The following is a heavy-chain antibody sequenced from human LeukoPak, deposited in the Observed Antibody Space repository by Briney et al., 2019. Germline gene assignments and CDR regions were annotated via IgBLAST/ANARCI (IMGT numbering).Heavy chain of an antibody. CDR3: ARDRGYDTVPDY. CDR2: IWFDGSKK. Sequence: GGSLRLSCAASGFTFSSFGIHWVRQAPGKGLEWVAIIWFDGSKKYYADSVKGRFTISRDNSKNTVYLQMNRLRAEDTAIYYCARDRGYDTVPDYWGQGTLVTVSS. D-gene: IGHD6-13*01. V-gene: IGHV3-33*08. J-gene: IGHJ4*02. CDR1: GFTFSSFG.